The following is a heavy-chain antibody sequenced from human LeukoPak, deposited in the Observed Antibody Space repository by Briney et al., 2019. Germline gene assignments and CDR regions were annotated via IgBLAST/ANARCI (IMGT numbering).Heavy chain of an antibody. D-gene: IGHD1-20*01. CDR1: GYTFASYG. Sequence: ASVKVSCKASGYTFASYGFTWVRQAPGQGLEWMGWINSYNGNTQYAPKFKGRVTTTIDTSTCTAYMELRSLGSDDTAVYYCARRGNWNDFDYWGQGTLVIVSS. J-gene: IGHJ4*02. V-gene: IGHV1-18*01. CDR2: INSYNGNT. CDR3: ARRGNWNDFDY.